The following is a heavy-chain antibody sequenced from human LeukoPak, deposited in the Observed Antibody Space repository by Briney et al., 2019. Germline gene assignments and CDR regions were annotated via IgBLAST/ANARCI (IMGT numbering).Heavy chain of an antibody. CDR2: IKPSDGST. CDR1: GYTFTSYQ. J-gene: IGHJ4*02. CDR3: ARGQTSSWYYFDY. D-gene: IGHD6-13*01. Sequence: ASVNVSCKASGYTFTSYQMHWVRQAPGQGLEWMGIIKPSDGSTSYAQKFQGRVTMTRDTSTSTVYMELSSLRSEDTAVYYCARGQTSSWYYFDYWGQGTLVTVSS. V-gene: IGHV1-46*01.